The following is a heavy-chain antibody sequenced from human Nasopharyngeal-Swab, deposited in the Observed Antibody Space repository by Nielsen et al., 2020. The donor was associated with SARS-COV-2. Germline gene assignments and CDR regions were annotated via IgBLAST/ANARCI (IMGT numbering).Heavy chain of an antibody. CDR3: ARVHVLPDAFDI. J-gene: IGHJ3*02. V-gene: IGHV3-21*01. D-gene: IGHD3-10*01. CDR2: ISSSSSYI. CDR1: GFTFSSYS. Sequence: GGSLRLSCAASGFTFSSYSMNWVRQAPGKGLEWVSSISSSSSYIYFADSVKGRFTISRDNAKNSLYLQMNSLRAEDTAVYYCARVHVLPDAFDIWGQGTMVTVSS.